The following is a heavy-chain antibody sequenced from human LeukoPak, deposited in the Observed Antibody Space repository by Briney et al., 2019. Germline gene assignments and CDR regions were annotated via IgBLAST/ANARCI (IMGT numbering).Heavy chain of an antibody. V-gene: IGHV4-31*03. CDR3: ARDLGGDRDFDY. Sequence: SQTLSLTCTVSGGSISSGGYYWSWIRQHPGKGLEWIGYIYYSGSIYYNPSLKSRVTMSVDTSKNQFSLNLSSVTAADTAVYYCARDLGGDRDFDYWGQGTLVTVSS. CDR1: GGSISSGGYY. J-gene: IGHJ4*02. CDR2: IYYSGSI. D-gene: IGHD2-15*01.